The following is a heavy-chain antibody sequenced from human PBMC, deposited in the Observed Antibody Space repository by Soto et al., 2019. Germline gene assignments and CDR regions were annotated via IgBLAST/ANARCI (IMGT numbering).Heavy chain of an antibody. D-gene: IGHD2-15*01. V-gene: IGHV4-31*03. J-gene: IGHJ4*02. CDR3: ARLWACSGGSCYSYFDY. Sequence: PSETLSLTCTVSGGSISSGGYYWSWIRQHPGKGLEWIGYIYYSGSTYYNPSLKSRVTISVDTSKNQFSLKLSSVTAADTAVYYCARLWACSGGSCYSYFDYWGQGTLVTVS. CDR1: GGSISSGGYY. CDR2: IYYSGST.